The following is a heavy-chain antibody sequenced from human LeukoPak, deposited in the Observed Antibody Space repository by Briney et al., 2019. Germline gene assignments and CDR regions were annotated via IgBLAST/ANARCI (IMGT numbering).Heavy chain of an antibody. CDR1: GFAFAEHG. CDR2: INWRGGST. D-gene: IGHD2-2*01. CDR3: ARAPITSPFYFDY. J-gene: IGHJ4*02. Sequence: PGGSLRLSCTASGFAFAEHGMSWVRQVPGKGLEWVSGINWRGGSTGYADPLKGRFTISRDNAKNSLYLQMDSLRAEDTALYYCARAPITSPFYFDYWGQGTLVTVSS. V-gene: IGHV3-20*04.